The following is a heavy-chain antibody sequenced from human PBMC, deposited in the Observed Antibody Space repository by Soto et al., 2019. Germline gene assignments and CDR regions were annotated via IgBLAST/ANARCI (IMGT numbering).Heavy chain of an antibody. CDR1: GFTFSSYS. CDR2: ISSSSSYI. J-gene: IGHJ4*02. Sequence: EVQLVESGGGLVKPGGSLRLSCAASGFTFSSYSMNWVRQAPGKGLEWVSSISSSSSYIYYADSVKGRFTISRDNAKNSLYLQMNSLRAEDTAVYYCARSDLAHYYGSGRVSFDYWGQGTLVTVSS. D-gene: IGHD3-10*01. CDR3: ARSDLAHYYGSGRVSFDY. V-gene: IGHV3-21*01.